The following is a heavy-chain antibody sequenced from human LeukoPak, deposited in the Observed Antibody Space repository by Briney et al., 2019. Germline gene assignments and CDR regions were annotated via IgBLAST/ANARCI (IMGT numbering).Heavy chain of an antibody. CDR1: GYSISSGYY. J-gene: IGHJ4*02. V-gene: IGHV3-53*03. D-gene: IGHD5-24*01. CDR3: AKDYVSGDGYWDFDY. CDR2: IAGGDDR. Sequence: ETLSLTCTVSGYSISSGYYWGWIRQPPGKGLEWVAGIAGGDDRFYADSVKGRFSISRDNSKNTVDLQMNSLRVEDTAVYYCAKDYVSGDGYWDFDYWGQGTLVTVSS.